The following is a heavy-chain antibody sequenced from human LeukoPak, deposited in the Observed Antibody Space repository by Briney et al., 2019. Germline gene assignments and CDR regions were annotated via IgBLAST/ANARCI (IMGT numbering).Heavy chain of an antibody. J-gene: IGHJ5*02. Sequence: SETLSLTCAVYGGSFSGYYWSWIRQPPGKGLEWIGEINHSGSTNCNPSLKSRVTISVDTSKNQFSLKLSSVTAADTAVYYCARGLGEQEPTTVTNPNWFDPWGQGTLVTVSS. CDR3: ARGLGEQEPTTVTNPNWFDP. V-gene: IGHV4-34*01. CDR2: INHSGST. D-gene: IGHD4-4*01. CDR1: GGSFSGYY.